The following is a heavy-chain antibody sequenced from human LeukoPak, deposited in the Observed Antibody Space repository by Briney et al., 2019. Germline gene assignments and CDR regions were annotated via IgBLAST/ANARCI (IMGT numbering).Heavy chain of an antibody. Sequence: GGSLRLSCAASGFTFSSYWMNWVRQAPGEGLEWVSSISDTSTYIYYADSVEGRFTISRDNAKSSLFLQMNSLRAEDTAVYYCTRAPPGRDGYSEYWGQGTVVTVST. D-gene: IGHD5-24*01. J-gene: IGHJ4*02. CDR3: TRAPPGRDGYSEY. CDR1: GFTFSSYW. V-gene: IGHV3-21*01. CDR2: ISDTSTYI.